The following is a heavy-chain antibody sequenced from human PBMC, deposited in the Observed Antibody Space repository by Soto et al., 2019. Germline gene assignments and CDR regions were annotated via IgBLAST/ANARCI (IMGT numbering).Heavy chain of an antibody. J-gene: IGHJ4*02. CDR2: IYYSGST. CDR3: ASTRRWLSFDS. D-gene: IGHD3-22*01. Sequence: SETLSLTCTVSGDSISTNYWSWIRQPPGKGLEWIGNIYYSGSTNYNPSLKSRVTISLDTSKNEFSLKLSSVTVADTAVYYCASTRRWLSFDSWGPGTLVTVSS. CDR1: GDSISTNY. V-gene: IGHV4-59*01.